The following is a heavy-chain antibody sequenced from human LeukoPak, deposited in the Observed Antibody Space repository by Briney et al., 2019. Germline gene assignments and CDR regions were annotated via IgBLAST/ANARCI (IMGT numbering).Heavy chain of an antibody. CDR1: GFTFSSYA. CDR2: ISGSGGST. CDR3: AKGNIGSYYGDYLKRANMDV. V-gene: IGHV3-23*01. Sequence: GGSLRLSCAASGFTFSSYAMSWVRQAPGKGLEWVSAISGSGGSTYYADSVKGRFTISRDNSKNTLYLQMNSLRAEDTAVYYCAKGNIGSYYGDYLKRANMDVWGKGTTDTVSS. D-gene: IGHD4-17*01. J-gene: IGHJ6*03.